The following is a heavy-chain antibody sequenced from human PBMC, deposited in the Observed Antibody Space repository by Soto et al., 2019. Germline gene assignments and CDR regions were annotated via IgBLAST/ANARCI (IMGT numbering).Heavy chain of an antibody. J-gene: IGHJ5*02. CDR1: GFIFSNYG. D-gene: IGHD3-9*01. Sequence: GGSLRLSCAASGFIFSNYGISWVRQAPGKGLERVTGISGSGGVTFYAYYVKGRFTISRDNSKNTLYLQMNSLRAEDTAVYYFAKDAGGVILTGYPTYNCFDTWGQGNLVTVSS. V-gene: IGHV3-23*01. CDR2: ISGSGGVT. CDR3: AKDAGGVILTGYPTYNCFDT.